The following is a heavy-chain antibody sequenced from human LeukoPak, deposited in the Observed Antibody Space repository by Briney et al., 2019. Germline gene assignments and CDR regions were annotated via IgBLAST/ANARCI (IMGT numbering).Heavy chain of an antibody. CDR3: ARGLYDSSGLIAFDI. Sequence: PGGSLRLSCAASGFTFSTYWMEWVRQAPGKGLVWVSRINSDGSSTTYADSVKGRFTISRDNAKNTLYLQMNSLRAEDTAVYYCARGLYDSSGLIAFDIWGQGTMVTVSS. J-gene: IGHJ3*02. D-gene: IGHD3-22*01. CDR2: INSDGSST. V-gene: IGHV3-74*01. CDR1: GFTFSTYW.